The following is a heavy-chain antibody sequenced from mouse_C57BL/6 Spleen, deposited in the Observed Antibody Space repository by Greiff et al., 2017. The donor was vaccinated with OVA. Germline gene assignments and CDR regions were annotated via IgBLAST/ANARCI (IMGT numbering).Heavy chain of an antibody. CDR1: GYTFTSYW. D-gene: IGHD2-1*01. Sequence: QVRLQQPGAELVRPGSSVKLSCKASGYTFTSYWMHWVKQRPIQGLEWIGNIDPSDSETHYNQKFKDKATLTVDKSSSTAYMQLSSLTSEDSAVYYCARKGVYYALDYWGQGTTLTVSS. V-gene: IGHV1-52*01. J-gene: IGHJ2*01. CDR2: IDPSDSET. CDR3: ARKGVYYALDY.